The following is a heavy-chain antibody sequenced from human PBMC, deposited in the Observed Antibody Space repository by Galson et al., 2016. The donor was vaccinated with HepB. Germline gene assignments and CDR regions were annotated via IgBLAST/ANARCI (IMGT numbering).Heavy chain of an antibody. CDR3: TPPRDYRTGWNEIES. J-gene: IGHJ4*02. Sequence: SLRLSCAASGFTFSNYGMSWIRQAPGKGLEWVAAISDSGGTTYYADSVKGRFSTSRDNSKNTLYLQMNSLRAEDTALYYCTPPRDYRTGWNEIESWGQGTLVTVSS. CDR1: GFTFSNYG. V-gene: IGHV3-23*01. D-gene: IGHD6-19*01. CDR2: ISDSGGTT.